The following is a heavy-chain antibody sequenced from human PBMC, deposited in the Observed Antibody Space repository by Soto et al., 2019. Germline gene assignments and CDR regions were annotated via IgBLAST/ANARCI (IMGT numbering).Heavy chain of an antibody. V-gene: IGHV3-15*01. J-gene: IGHJ4*02. Sequence: EVQLVESGGGLVKPGGSLRVSCVASGFSFSNGWMSWVRQAPGKGLEWVGRIKSKTDGGTTDYAAPVKGRFSISRDDSKTTLYLELNSLKREDTAVYYCSTDGHFDYWGQGTLVTVSS. CDR1: GFSFSNGW. CDR2: IKSKTDGGTT. CDR3: STDGHFDY.